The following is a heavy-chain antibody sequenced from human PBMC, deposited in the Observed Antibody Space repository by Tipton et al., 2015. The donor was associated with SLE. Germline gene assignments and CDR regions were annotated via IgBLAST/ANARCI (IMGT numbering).Heavy chain of an antibody. J-gene: IGHJ2*01. Sequence: GLVKPSETLSLTCTVSGGSISSYYWSWIRQPPGKGLEWIGYIYYSGSTNYNPSLKSRVTISVDTSKNQFSLQLNSVTPEDTAVYYCARDLTWYFDLWGRGTLVTVSS. CDR2: IYYSGST. CDR3: ARDLTWYFDL. CDR1: GGSISSYY. V-gene: IGHV4-59*12.